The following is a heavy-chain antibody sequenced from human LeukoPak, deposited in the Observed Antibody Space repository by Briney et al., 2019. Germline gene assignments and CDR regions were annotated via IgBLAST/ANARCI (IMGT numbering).Heavy chain of an antibody. CDR1: EFTFSNFW. J-gene: IGHJ3*02. CDR2: TNTDGSEK. D-gene: IGHD2-15*01. V-gene: IGHV3-7*01. CDR3: ARDSGSCCGCAFDI. Sequence: HSGGSLRLSCAASEFTFSNFWMSWVRQAPGKGLEWVANTNTDGSEKYYVDSVKGRVTISRDNAMNFLYLQLNSLRVDDTAVYYCARDSGSCCGCAFDIWGQGTVVTVSS.